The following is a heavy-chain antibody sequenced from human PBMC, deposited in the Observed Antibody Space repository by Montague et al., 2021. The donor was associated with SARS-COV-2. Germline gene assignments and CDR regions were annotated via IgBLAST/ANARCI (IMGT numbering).Heavy chain of an antibody. Sequence: SLRLSCAASGFIFSSYAMHWVRQAPGKGLEWVAVISYDGSNKYYADSVKGRFTISRDNSKNTLYLQMNSLRAEDTAVYYCASSLVWFEIDYWGQGTLVTVSS. V-gene: IGHV3-30*04. CDR2: ISYDGSNK. CDR1: GFIFSSYA. CDR3: ASSLVWFEIDY. D-gene: IGHD3-10*01. J-gene: IGHJ4*02.